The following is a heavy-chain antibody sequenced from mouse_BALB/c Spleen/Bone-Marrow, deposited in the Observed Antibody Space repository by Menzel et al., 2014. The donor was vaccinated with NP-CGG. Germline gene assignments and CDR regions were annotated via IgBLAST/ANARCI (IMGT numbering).Heavy chain of an antibody. D-gene: IGHD1-1*01. J-gene: IGHJ4*01. CDR2: IYPSDSYT. V-gene: IGHV1-69*02. CDR1: GYTFTNNW. CDR3: TRGSSYVGYAMDY. Sequence: QVHLQQSGAELVRPGASVKLSCKASGYTFTNNWINWVKQRPGQGLEWIGNIYPSDSYTNYNQKFKDKATLTVDKSSSTAYMQLSSPTSEDSAVYYCTRGSSYVGYAMDYWGQGTSVTVSS.